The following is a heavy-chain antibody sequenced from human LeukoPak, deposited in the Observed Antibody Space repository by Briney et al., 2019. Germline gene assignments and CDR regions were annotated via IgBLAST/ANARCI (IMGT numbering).Heavy chain of an antibody. J-gene: IGHJ4*02. CDR2: IVVGSGNT. V-gene: IGHV1-58*01. CDR1: GFTFTSSA. CDR3: AAVPGIAAAGTNFDY. D-gene: IGHD6-13*01. Sequence: SVKVSCKASGFTFTSSAVQWVRQARGQRLEWIGWIVVGSGNTNYAQKFQERVTITRDMSTSTAYMELSSLRSEDTAVYYCAAVPGIAAAGTNFDYWGQGTLVTVSS.